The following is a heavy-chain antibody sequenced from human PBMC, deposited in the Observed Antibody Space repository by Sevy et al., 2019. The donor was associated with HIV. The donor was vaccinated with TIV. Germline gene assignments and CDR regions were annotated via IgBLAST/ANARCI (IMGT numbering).Heavy chain of an antibody. D-gene: IGHD1-26*01. V-gene: IGHV3-30-3*01. Sequence: GGSLRLSCAASGFTFRTYALHWGRQAPGRGLEWLALISSNGDNAFYANSVRGRLTVSRDNSMNTLSLQMSSLTAEDTAVYYCARGPEWELTSFLSHWGQGTLVTVSS. J-gene: IGHJ4*02. CDR1: GFTFRTYA. CDR2: ISSNGDNA. CDR3: ARGPEWELTSFLSH.